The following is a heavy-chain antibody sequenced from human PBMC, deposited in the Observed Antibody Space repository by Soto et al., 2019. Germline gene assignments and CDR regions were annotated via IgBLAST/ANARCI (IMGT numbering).Heavy chain of an antibody. CDR2: ISSSSSTI. CDR1: GFTFSSYS. Sequence: GGSLRLSCAASGFTFSSYSMNWVRQAPGKGLEWVSYISSSSSTIYYADSVKGRFTISRDNAKNSLYLQMNSLRDEDTAVYYCARDRGYYDSSGYDDYWGQGTLVTVSS. CDR3: ARDRGYYDSSGYDDY. J-gene: IGHJ4*02. D-gene: IGHD3-22*01. V-gene: IGHV3-48*02.